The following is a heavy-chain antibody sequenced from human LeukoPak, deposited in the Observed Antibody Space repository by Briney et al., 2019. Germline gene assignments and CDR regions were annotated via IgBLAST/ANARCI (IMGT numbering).Heavy chain of an antibody. CDR1: GFTFSDHY. V-gene: IGHV3-72*01. J-gene: IGHJ6*02. CDR2: IRNKANGHTT. Sequence: PGGPLRLSCIGFGFTFSDHYMDWVRQTPGKGLEWVGRIRNKANGHTTEYAASVKGRFTISRDDSESSLYLQMNSLKNDDTALYYCARPGYGHGLDVWGHGTPVTVSS. CDR3: ARPGYGHGLDV. D-gene: IGHD5-12*01.